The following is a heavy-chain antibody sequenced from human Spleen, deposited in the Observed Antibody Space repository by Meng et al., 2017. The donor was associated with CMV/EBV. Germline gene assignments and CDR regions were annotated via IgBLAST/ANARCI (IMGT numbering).Heavy chain of an antibody. Sequence: GGSLRLSCAASGFTFSTYAMTWVSQTPGKGLEWVSTLNGRDTEVNYADSVRGRFTISRDNSNNTLYLQMYSLRAEDSAVYYCAKDSTGGYPHFFENWGQGALVTVSS. CDR2: LNGRDTEV. CDR3: AKDSTGGYPHFFEN. J-gene: IGHJ4*02. V-gene: IGHV3-23*01. D-gene: IGHD2-8*02. CDR1: GFTFSTYA.